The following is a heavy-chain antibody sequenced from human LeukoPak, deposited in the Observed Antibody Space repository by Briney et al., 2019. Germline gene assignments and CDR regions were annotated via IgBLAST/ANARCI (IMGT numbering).Heavy chain of an antibody. J-gene: IGHJ4*02. V-gene: IGHV3-48*03. CDR3: ARLHHERPGRYFDY. D-gene: IGHD1-1*01. CDR1: GFTFDDYG. CDR2: ISSSGSTI. Sequence: PGGSLRLSCAPSGFTFDDYGMSWVRQAPGKGLEWVSYISSSGSTIYYADSVKGRFTISRDNAKNSLYLQMNSLRAEDTAVYYCARLHHERPGRYFDYWGQGTLVTVSS.